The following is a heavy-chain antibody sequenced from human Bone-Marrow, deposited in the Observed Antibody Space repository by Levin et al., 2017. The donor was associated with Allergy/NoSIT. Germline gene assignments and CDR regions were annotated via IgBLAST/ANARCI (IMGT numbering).Heavy chain of an antibody. V-gene: IGHV3-7*01. D-gene: IGHD5-12*01. Sequence: GESLKISCAGSGFSFSNLWMSWVRQAPGKGLEWVANINQDGNEKYYVDSLKGRFTILRDNGKKSVYLQMNSLRAEDTAVYYCARSGRGGYFGYDGYDYWGQGTLVIVSS. CDR3: ARSGRGGYFGYDGYDY. J-gene: IGHJ4*02. CDR1: GFSFSNLW. CDR2: INQDGNEK.